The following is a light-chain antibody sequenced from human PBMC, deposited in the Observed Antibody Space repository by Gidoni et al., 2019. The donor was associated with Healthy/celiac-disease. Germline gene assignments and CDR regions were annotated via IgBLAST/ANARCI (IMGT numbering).Light chain of an antibody. CDR1: SGSIASNY. V-gene: IGLV6-57*01. CDR2: EDN. CDR3: QSYDSSNPCQV. J-gene: IGLJ3*02. Sequence: NFMLTQPHSVSESPGKPVTISCTRSSGSIASNYVQWYQQRPGSSPTTVIYEDNQRPSGVPDRFSGSIDSSSNSASLTISGLKTEDEADYYCQSYDSSNPCQVFGGGTKLTVL.